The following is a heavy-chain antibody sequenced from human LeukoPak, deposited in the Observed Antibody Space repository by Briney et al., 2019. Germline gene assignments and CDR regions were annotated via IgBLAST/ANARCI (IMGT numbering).Heavy chain of an antibody. Sequence: ASETLSLTCTVSGGSISRYYWSWIRQPPGKGLEWIWEINHSGSTNYTPPLKSRVTISVDTSKNQFYLKLSSVAAADAAVYYCARALVAAVDVWGKGTTVTVSS. CDR1: GGSISRYY. CDR2: INHSGST. V-gene: IGHV4-34*01. CDR3: ARALVAAVDV. D-gene: IGHD1-26*01. J-gene: IGHJ6*04.